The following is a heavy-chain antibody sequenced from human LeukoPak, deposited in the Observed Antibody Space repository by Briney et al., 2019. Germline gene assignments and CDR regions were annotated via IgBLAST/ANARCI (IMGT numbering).Heavy chain of an antibody. Sequence: GGSLRLSCAASGFTFSSYAMSWVRQAPGKGLEWVSYIGTTSGAIYYADSVKGRFTISRDSAKNSLYLQMNSLRAEDTAVYYCARFRTWGDKAFDYWGQGTLVTVSS. CDR3: ARFRTWGDKAFDY. D-gene: IGHD2-21*02. CDR2: IGTTSGAI. CDR1: GFTFSSYA. J-gene: IGHJ4*02. V-gene: IGHV3-48*01.